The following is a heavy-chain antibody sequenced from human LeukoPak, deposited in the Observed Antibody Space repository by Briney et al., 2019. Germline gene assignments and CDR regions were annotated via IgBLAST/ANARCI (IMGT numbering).Heavy chain of an antibody. CDR1: GFTFSSYW. J-gene: IGHJ3*02. CDR2: INSDGSST. V-gene: IGHV3-74*03. CDR3: ARHYGDAFDI. D-gene: IGHD4-17*01. Sequence: GGSLRLSCAASGFTFSSYWIHWVRQAPGKGLVWVSRINSDGSSTTYADSVKGRFTISRDNAKNTVYLQMNSLRAGDTAVYYCARHYGDAFDIWGQGTMVTVSS.